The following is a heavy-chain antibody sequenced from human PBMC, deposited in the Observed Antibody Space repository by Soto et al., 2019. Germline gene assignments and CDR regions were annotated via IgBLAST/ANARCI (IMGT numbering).Heavy chain of an antibody. CDR3: ARVRYSYGDIDY. D-gene: IGHD5-18*01. CDR1: GGTFSSYA. CDR2: IIPIFGTA. Sequence: QVQLVQSGAEVKKPGSSVKVSCKASGGTFSSYAISWVRQAPGQWLEWMGGIIPIFGTANYAQKFQGRVTITADEATSTAYMELSSLRSEDTAVYYCARVRYSYGDIDYWGQGTLVTVSS. V-gene: IGHV1-69*01. J-gene: IGHJ4*02.